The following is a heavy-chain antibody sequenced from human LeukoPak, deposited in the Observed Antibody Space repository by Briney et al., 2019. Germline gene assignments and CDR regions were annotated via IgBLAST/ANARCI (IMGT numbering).Heavy chain of an antibody. Sequence: GGSLRLSCAASGFTFSSYWFHWVRQAPGKGLVWVSRINSDGSGTTYADSVKGRFTISRDNAKSTLFLQMNSLRAEDTALYYCARTTSMNYVGDAFHIWGQGTMVTVSS. V-gene: IGHV3-74*01. D-gene: IGHD1-7*01. J-gene: IGHJ3*02. CDR2: INSDGSGT. CDR1: GFTFSSYW. CDR3: ARTTSMNYVGDAFHI.